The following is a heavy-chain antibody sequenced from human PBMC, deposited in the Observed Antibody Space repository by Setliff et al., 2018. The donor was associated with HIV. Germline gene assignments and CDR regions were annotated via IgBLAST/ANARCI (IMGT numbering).Heavy chain of an antibody. V-gene: IGHV3-7*01. J-gene: IGHJ4*02. CDR1: GFNFGDHA. CDR2: INQNGREK. CDR3: ARVADGYTSYFDY. D-gene: IGHD5-18*01. Sequence: GGSLRLSCTTSGFNFGDHAVSWVRQAPGKGLEWVANINQNGREKYYVDSVKGRFTMSRDNAKNSLFLQMHSLRAEDTAVYYCARVADGYTSYFDYWGQGTVVTVSS.